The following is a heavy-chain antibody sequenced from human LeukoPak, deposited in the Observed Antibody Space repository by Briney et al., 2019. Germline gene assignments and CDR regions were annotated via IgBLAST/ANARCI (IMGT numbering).Heavy chain of an antibody. D-gene: IGHD3-3*02. CDR2: ISAYNGNT. Sequence: ASVKVSCKASGYTFTGYSMHWVRQAPGQGLEWMGWISAYNGNTNYAQKLQGRVTMTTDTSTSTAYMELRSLRSDDTAVYYCAITWQTICDYWGQGTLVTVSS. J-gene: IGHJ4*02. CDR1: GYTFTGYS. V-gene: IGHV1-18*04. CDR3: AITWQTICDY.